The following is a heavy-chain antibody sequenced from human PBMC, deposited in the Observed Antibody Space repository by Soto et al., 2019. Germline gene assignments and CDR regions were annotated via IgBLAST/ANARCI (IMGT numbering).Heavy chain of an antibody. CDR3: AKTTLTPKYYYYYMDV. CDR1: GFTFSSYA. J-gene: IGHJ6*03. V-gene: IGHV3-23*01. D-gene: IGHD3-9*01. Sequence: VQLLESGGGLVQPGGSLRLSCAASGFTFSSYAMSWVRQAPGKGLEWVSAISGSGGSTYYADSVKGRFTISRDNSKNTLYLQMNSLRAEDTAVYYCAKTTLTPKYYYYYMDVWGKGTTVTVSS. CDR2: ISGSGGST.